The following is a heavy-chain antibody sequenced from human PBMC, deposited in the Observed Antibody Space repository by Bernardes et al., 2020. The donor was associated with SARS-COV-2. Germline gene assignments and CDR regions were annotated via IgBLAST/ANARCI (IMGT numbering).Heavy chain of an antibody. Sequence: GGSLRLSGAASGFTFSSYSMYWVRQTPGKGLEWVSHIGPSSRDISCADSVKGRFTTSRDDAKNSLYLQMNSLTAEDTAVYYCARRLIVEARAGLDYWGQGTLVTVSS. CDR3: ARRLIVEARAGLDY. J-gene: IGHJ4*02. CDR2: IGPSSRDI. V-gene: IGHV3-21*05. D-gene: IGHD2-15*01. CDR1: GFTFSSYS.